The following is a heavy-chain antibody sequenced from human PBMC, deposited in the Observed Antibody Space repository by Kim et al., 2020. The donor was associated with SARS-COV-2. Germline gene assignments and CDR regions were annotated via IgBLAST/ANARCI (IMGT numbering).Heavy chain of an antibody. V-gene: IGHV4-59*01. J-gene: IGHJ4*02. CDR2: ST. CDR3: AGDSSGYLDY. Sequence: STNYNPALTSRVTISVDTSKNQFSLKLGSVTAADTAVYYCAGDSSGYLDYWGQGTLVTVSS. D-gene: IGHD3-22*01.